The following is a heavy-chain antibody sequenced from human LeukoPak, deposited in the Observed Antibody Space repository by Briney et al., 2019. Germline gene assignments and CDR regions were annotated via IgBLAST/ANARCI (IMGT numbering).Heavy chain of an antibody. CDR1: GFTFSSYS. CDR2: ISSSSSTI. V-gene: IGHV3-48*04. J-gene: IGHJ3*02. Sequence: GGSLRLSCAASGFTFSSYSMNWVRQAPGKGLEWVSYISSSSSTIYYADSVKGRFTISRDNAKNSLYLQMNSLRAEDTAVYYCARDRFPTVEAFDIWGQGTMVTVSS. D-gene: IGHD4-23*01. CDR3: ARDRFPTVEAFDI.